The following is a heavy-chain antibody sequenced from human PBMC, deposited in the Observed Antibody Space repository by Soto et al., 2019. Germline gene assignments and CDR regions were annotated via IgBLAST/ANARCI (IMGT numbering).Heavy chain of an antibody. CDR1: GGSFSGYY. CDR2: INHSGST. V-gene: IGHV4-34*01. D-gene: IGHD3-10*01. CDR3: ARGGEFGEQNDY. J-gene: IGHJ4*02. Sequence: QVQLQQWGAGLLKPSETLSLTCAVYGGSFSGYYWSWIRQPPGKGLEWIGEINHSGSTNYNPSLKTRXXLXVXXSKNQFSLRLSSVTAADTAVYYCARGGEFGEQNDYWGQGTLVTVSS.